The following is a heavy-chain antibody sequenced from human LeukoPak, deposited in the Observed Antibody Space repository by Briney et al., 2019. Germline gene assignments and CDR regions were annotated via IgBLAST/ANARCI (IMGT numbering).Heavy chain of an antibody. V-gene: IGHV5-51*01. CDR1: GYGFTSYW. CDR3: ARLSSGGGLYGMDV. Sequence: GAALQISCKGSGYGFTSYWIGWGRRKPGKGVEWMGIIYPGDSDTRYSPSFQGQVTISADKSISTAYLQWSSLKASDTAMYYCARLSSGGGLYGMDVWGQGTTVTVSS. D-gene: IGHD1-14*01. CDR2: IYPGDSDT. J-gene: IGHJ6*02.